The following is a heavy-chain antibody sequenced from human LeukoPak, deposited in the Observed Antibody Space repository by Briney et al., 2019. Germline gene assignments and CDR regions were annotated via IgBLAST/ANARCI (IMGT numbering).Heavy chain of an antibody. CDR2: VYYSGST. Sequence: SETVSLTCTVSGGSISSYYWSWIRQPPGKGLEWIGYVYYSGSTEYNPSLRSRVTISLEMSKHQFSLNLTSVTAADTAVYYCASNTGTVFDYWGQGALVTVSS. CDR3: ASNTGTVFDY. J-gene: IGHJ4*02. CDR1: GGSISSYY. V-gene: IGHV4-59*01. D-gene: IGHD7-27*01.